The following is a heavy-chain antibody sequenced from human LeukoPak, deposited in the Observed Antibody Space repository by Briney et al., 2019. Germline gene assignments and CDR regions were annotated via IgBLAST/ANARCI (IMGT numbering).Heavy chain of an antibody. CDR3: ARGIWFGESYYYYYYMDV. V-gene: IGHV4-59*01. J-gene: IGHJ6*03. D-gene: IGHD3-10*01. CDR2: IYYSGST. Sequence: PSETLSLTCTVSGGSISSYYWSWIRQPPGKGLEWIGYIYYSGSTNYNPSLKSRVTISVDTSKNQFSLKLSSVTAADTAVYYCARGIWFGESYYYYYYMDVWGKGTTVTISS. CDR1: GGSISSYY.